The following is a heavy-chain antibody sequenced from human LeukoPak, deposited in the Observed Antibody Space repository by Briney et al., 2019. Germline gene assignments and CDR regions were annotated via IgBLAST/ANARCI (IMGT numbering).Heavy chain of an antibody. Sequence: GGSLTLSCAASGFTFSGYDMNWVRQAPGKGLEWVSFITRSSGTIYYADFVKGRFTVSRDNAESSLYLQMNSLRDEDTAVYSCVRDKLGGAFDVWGHGTMVTVSS. CDR2: ITRSSGTI. V-gene: IGHV3-48*02. CDR1: GFTFSGYD. J-gene: IGHJ3*01. D-gene: IGHD1-7*01. CDR3: VRDKLGGAFDV.